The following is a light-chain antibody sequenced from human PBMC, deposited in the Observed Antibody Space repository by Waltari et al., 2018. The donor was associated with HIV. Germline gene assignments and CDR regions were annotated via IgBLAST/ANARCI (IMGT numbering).Light chain of an antibody. V-gene: IGLV1-40*01. Sequence: QSVLTQPPSVSEAPGQRVTISCTGSSSNIGAGHDVHWYQQLPGIAPKLLIDGSVNRPSGVPDRFSGSKSGTSASLAITGLQPEDEADYFCQSFDRSLRGSVFGGGTKLTVL. J-gene: IGLJ3*02. CDR3: QSFDRSLRGSV. CDR1: SSNIGAGHD. CDR2: GSV.